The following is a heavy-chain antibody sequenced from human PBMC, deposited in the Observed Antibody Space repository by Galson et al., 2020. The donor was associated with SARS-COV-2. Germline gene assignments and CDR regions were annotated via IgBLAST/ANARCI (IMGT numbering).Heavy chain of an antibody. V-gene: IGHV1-69*01. Sequence: KISCKASGGTFSSYAISWVRQAPGQGLEWMGGIIPIFGTANYAQKFQGRVTITADESTSTAYMELSSLRSEDTAVYSWARGALLTRNTAIAYYVDCWGRGARVTASA. CDR2: IIPIFGTA. D-gene: IGHD5-18*01. CDR3: ARGALLTRNTAIAYYVDC. J-gene: IGHJ4*02. CDR1: GGTFSSYA.